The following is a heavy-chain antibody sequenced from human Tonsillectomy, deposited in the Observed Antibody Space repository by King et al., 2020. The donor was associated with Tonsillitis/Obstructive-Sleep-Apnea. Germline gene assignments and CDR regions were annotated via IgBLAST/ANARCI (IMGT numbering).Heavy chain of an antibody. Sequence: VQLVESGGGVVQPGRSLRLSCAVSGFTFSTYGMHWVRQAPGKGLEWVAVIWYDGSYTYYADSVKGRFTISRDSSKNTLYLQMNSLRAEDTAVYYCAKGPIAVRPPYFYPMGVWGLGTAVTVSS. CDR1: GFTFSTYG. CDR2: IWYDGSYT. V-gene: IGHV3-33*06. D-gene: IGHD6-6*01. J-gene: IGHJ6*02. CDR3: AKGPIAVRPPYFYPMGV.